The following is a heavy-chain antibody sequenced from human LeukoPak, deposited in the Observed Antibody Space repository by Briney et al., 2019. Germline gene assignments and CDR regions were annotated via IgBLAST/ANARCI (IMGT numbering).Heavy chain of an antibody. CDR3: TILAVASDFDY. Sequence: PGGSLRPSCAVSGFAFSSYGMHWVRQAPGKGLEWVAIIWYDGSDKYYGDSVKGRFTISRDNSKNTLYLQMNSLRAEDTAVYYCTILAVASDFDYWGQGTLVTVSS. J-gene: IGHJ4*02. CDR2: IWYDGSDK. CDR1: GFAFSSYG. V-gene: IGHV3-33*01. D-gene: IGHD6-19*01.